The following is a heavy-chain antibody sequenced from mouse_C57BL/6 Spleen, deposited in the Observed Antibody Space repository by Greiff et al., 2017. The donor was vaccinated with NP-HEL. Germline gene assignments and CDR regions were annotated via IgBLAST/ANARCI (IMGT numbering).Heavy chain of an antibody. Sequence: DVMLVESGEGLVKPGGSLKLSCAASGFTFSSYAMSWVRQTPEKRLEWVAYISSGGDYIYYADTVKGRFTISRDNARNTLYLQMSSLKSEDTAMYYCTRDRSIYYYGSRYAMDYWGQGTSVTVSS. J-gene: IGHJ4*01. V-gene: IGHV5-9-1*02. CDR1: GFTFSSYA. CDR2: ISSGGDYI. D-gene: IGHD1-1*01. CDR3: TRDRSIYYYGSRYAMDY.